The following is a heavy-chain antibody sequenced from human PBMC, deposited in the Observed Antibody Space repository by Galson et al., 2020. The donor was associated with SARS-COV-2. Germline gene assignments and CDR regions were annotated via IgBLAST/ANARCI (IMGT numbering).Heavy chain of an antibody. V-gene: IGHV4-38-2*01. D-gene: IGHD1-26*01. J-gene: IGHJ4*02. CDR2: IYHSGNT. CDR3: ARGNEFRPYSDFKN. Sequence: SETLSLTCAVSGYSISSGYHWGWIRQPPGKVLECIGSIYHSGNTYYNPSLESRVTISVDTSKNQFSLKLRSVTAADTAVYYCARGNEFRPYSDFKNWGQGILVTVSS. CDR1: GYSISSGYH.